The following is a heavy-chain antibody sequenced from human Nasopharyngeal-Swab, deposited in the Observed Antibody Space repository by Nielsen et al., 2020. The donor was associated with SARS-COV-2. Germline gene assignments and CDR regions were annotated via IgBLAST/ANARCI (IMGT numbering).Heavy chain of an antibody. CDR3: ARRVVAAPYYFDC. V-gene: IGHV3-23*01. D-gene: IGHD3-22*01. CDR1: GFTFSNYA. J-gene: IGHJ4*02. Sequence: ETLSLTCAASGFTFSNYAMNWVRQAPGKGLEWVSVITYSGISTYYADSVKGRFTISRDNSKNTLYLQMNNLRAEDTAVYYCARRVVAAPYYFDCWGQGTLVTVSS. CDR2: ITYSGIST.